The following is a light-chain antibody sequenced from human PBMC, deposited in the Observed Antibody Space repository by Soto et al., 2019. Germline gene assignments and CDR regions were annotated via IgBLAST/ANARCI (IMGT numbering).Light chain of an antibody. CDR3: QQRSSWPRT. J-gene: IGKJ1*01. V-gene: IGKV3-11*01. Sequence: EIVLTQSPATLSLSPGERATLSCRASQSVSSYLAWCQQKPGQAPRLLIYDASNRATGIPARFSGSGSGTDFTLTISSLESEDFAVYYCQQRSSWPRTFGQGTKVDIK. CDR2: DAS. CDR1: QSVSSY.